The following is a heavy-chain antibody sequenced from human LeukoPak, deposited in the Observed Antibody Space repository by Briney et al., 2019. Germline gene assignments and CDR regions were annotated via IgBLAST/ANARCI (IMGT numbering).Heavy chain of an antibody. CDR2: ISGSGGST. J-gene: IGHJ4*02. D-gene: IGHD6-19*01. CDR3: ARVGYSSGWDLGY. CDR1: GFTFSSYA. V-gene: IGHV3-23*01. Sequence: GGSLRLSCAASGFTFSSYAMSWVRQAPGKGLEWVSTISGSGGSTYYADSVKGRFTISRDNSKNTQYLQMDRLRAEDTAVYYCARVGYSSGWDLGYWGQGTLVTVSS.